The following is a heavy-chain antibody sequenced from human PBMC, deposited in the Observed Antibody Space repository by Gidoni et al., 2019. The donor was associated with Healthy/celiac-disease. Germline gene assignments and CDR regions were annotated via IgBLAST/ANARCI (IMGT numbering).Heavy chain of an antibody. D-gene: IGHD4-17*01. CDR2: IWYDGSNK. J-gene: IGHJ6*02. V-gene: IGHV3-33*01. CDR3: ARDMTTVTLYYYYGMDV. Sequence: CLERVAVIWYDGSNKYYADYVKGRFTISRDNSKNTLYLQMNSLRAEDTAVYYCARDMTTVTLYYYYGMDVWGQGTTVTVSS.